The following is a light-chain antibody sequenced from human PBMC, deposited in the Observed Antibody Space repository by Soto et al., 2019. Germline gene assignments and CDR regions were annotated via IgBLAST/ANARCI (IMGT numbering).Light chain of an antibody. CDR3: QQRSNWPRT. CDR2: DAS. V-gene: IGKV3-11*01. Sequence: EIVLTQSPATLSLSPGEGATLSCRARQSITNYLAWYQQNPGQAPRLLIYDASNRATGIPARSSGSGSGADFTLTISSLEPEDFAVYYCQQRSNWPRTFGQGTKVDIK. J-gene: IGKJ1*01. CDR1: QSITNY.